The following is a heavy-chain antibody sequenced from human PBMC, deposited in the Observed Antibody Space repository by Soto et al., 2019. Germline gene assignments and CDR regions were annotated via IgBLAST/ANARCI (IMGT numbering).Heavy chain of an antibody. J-gene: IGHJ6*02. CDR1: GFTFSSYA. CDR3: AKDGASSKRYGMDV. V-gene: IGHV3-23*01. Sequence: PGGSLRLSCAASGFTFSSYAMSWVRQAPGKGLEWVSAISGSGGSTYYADSVKGRFTISRDNSKNTLYLQTNSLRAEDTAVYYCAKDGASSKRYGMDVWGQGTTVTVSS. CDR2: ISGSGGST. D-gene: IGHD1-26*01.